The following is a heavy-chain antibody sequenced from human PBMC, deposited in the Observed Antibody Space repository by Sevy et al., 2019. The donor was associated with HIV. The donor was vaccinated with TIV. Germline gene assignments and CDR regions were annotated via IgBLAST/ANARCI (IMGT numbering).Heavy chain of an antibody. V-gene: IGHV1-2*02. CDR1: GYTFTGQY. Sequence: GASVKVSCKASGYTFTGQYIHWVRQAPGQGLEWMGWINPNSGNTNYAQEFQGRVTMTRDTSNSTAYMELSGLKSDDTAVYYCSRDLRLRGYSYGCFDYWGQGTLVTVSS. J-gene: IGHJ4*02. D-gene: IGHD5-18*01. CDR3: SRDLRLRGYSYGCFDY. CDR2: INPNSGNT.